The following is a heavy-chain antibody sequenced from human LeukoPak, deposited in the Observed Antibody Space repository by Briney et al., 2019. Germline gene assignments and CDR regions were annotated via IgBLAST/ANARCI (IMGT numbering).Heavy chain of an antibody. V-gene: IGHV5-10-1*01. CDR2: IDPSDSYT. J-gene: IGHJ5*02. CDR1: GYSFTSYW. Sequence: GESLKISCKGSGYSFTSYWISWVRQMPERGLEWMGRIDPSDSYTNYSPSFQGHVTISADKSISTAYLQWSSLKASDTAMYYCARHSGVDYYGSGIDWFDPWGQGTLVTVSS. D-gene: IGHD3-10*01. CDR3: ARHSGVDYYGSGIDWFDP.